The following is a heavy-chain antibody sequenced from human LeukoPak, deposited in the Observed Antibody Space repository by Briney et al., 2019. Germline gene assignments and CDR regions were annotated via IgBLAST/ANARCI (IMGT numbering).Heavy chain of an antibody. D-gene: IGHD3-22*01. V-gene: IGHV3-30*02. Sequence: GGSLRLSCAASGFTFSYYGIHWVRQAPGKGLEWVAFIRYDRSSKYYADSVKGRFTISRDNSKNTLYLQMNSLRAEDTAVYYCARETYYYDSSGYYSVWGKGTTVTVSS. CDR2: IRYDRSSK. CDR3: ARETYYYDSSGYYSV. J-gene: IGHJ6*04. CDR1: GFTFSYYG.